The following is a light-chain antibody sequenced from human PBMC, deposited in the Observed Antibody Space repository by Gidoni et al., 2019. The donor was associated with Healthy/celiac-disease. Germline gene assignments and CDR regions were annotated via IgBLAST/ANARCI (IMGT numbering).Light chain of an antibody. CDR1: ISYVGGYNY. J-gene: IGLJ3*02. Sequence: SAMPQPRSVSGSPAQSVTISCTGTISYVGGYNYVSWYQQHPGKAPKLMIYDVSKRPSGVPDRFSGSKSGNTASLTISGLQAEDEADYYCCSYAGSYTLWVFGGGTKLTVL. CDR2: DVS. V-gene: IGLV2-11*01. CDR3: CSYAGSYTLWV.